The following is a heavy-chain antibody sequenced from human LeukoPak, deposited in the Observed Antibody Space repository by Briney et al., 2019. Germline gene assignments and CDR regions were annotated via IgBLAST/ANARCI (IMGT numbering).Heavy chain of an antibody. D-gene: IGHD5-12*01. CDR1: GGTFSSYA. CDR3: ARVNGYDSSPFGY. J-gene: IGHJ4*02. Sequence: SVKVSCKASGGTFSSYAISWVRQAPGQGLEWMGRIIPIFGTANYAQKFQGRVTITADESTSTAYMELSSLRPEDTAVYYCARVNGYDSSPFGYWGQGTLVTVSS. CDR2: IIPIFGTA. V-gene: IGHV1-69*13.